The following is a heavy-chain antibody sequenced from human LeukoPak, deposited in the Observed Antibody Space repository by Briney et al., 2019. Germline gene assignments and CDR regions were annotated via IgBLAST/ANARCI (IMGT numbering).Heavy chain of an antibody. D-gene: IGHD4-23*01. CDR2: ISGYNGYT. V-gene: IGHV1-18*01. J-gene: IGHJ4*02. Sequence: ASVKVSCKASGYTFSNYGISWVRQAPGQGLEWMGWISGYNGYTHYAQKLQGRVTMNTDTSTSTAYMELRSLGSDDTAVYFCARGGHRVHDYGGNSGDYWGQGTLVTVSS. CDR3: ARGGHRVHDYGGNSGDY. CDR1: GYTFSNYG.